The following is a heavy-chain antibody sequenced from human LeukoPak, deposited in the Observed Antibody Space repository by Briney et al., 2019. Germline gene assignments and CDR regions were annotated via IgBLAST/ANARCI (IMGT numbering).Heavy chain of an antibody. CDR3: ARDLDGYNTFDY. CDR1: GGSISSSSCY. J-gene: IGHJ4*02. V-gene: IGHV4-39*07. D-gene: IGHD5-24*01. Sequence: PSETLSLTCTVSGGSISSSSCYWGWIRQPPGKGLEWIGSIYYSGSTYYNPSLKSRVTISVDTSKNQFSLKLSSVTAADTAVYFCARDLDGYNTFDYWGQGTLVTVSS. CDR2: IYYSGST.